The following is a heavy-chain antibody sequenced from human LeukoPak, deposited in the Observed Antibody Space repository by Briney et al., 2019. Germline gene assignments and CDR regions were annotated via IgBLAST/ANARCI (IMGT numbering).Heavy chain of an antibody. CDR1: GGSISSYY. Sequence: SETLSLTCTVSGGSISSYYWSWIRQPPGKGLEWIGDIYYSGSTNYNPSLKSRVTISVGTSKNQFSLKLSSVTAADTAVYYCARVRFEITFGGVIAPDAFDIWGQGTMVTVSS. V-gene: IGHV4-59*01. CDR2: IYYSGST. CDR3: ARVRFEITFGGVIAPDAFDI. D-gene: IGHD3-16*02. J-gene: IGHJ3*02.